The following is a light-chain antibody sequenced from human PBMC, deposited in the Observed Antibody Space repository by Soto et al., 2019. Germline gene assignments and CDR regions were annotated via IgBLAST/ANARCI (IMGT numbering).Light chain of an antibody. CDR3: SSYTSSSTLVV. CDR2: DVS. V-gene: IGLV2-14*01. J-gene: IGLJ2*01. CDR1: SSDVGGYNY. Sequence: QSALTQPASVSGSPGQSITISGTGTSSDVGGYNYVSWYQQHPGKAPKLMIYDVSNRPSRVSNRFSGSKSGNTASLTISGLQAEDEADYYGSSYTSSSTLVVFGGGTKLTVL.